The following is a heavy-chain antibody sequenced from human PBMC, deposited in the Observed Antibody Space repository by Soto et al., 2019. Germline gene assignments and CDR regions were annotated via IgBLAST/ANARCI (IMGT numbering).Heavy chain of an antibody. CDR1: GYTFTSYG. CDR2: ISAYNGNT. D-gene: IGHD3-10*01. J-gene: IGHJ5*02. Sequence: GASVKVSCKASGYTFTSYGISWVRQAPGQGLEWMGWISAYNGNTNYAQKLQGRVTMTTDTSTSTAYMELRSLRSDDTAVYYCARVDTMVRGVIDNQAPSNWFDPWGQGTLVTVSS. CDR3: ARVDTMVRGVIDNQAPSNWFDP. V-gene: IGHV1-18*01.